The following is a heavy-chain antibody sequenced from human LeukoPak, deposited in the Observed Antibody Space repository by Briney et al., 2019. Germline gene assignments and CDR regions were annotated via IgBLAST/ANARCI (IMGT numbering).Heavy chain of an antibody. D-gene: IGHD5-12*01. Sequence: GASVQVSCKASGYRFTDHYMHWVRQAPGQGLEWMGWINPNSGGTDSAQKFRGRVTMTRDKSISTVYMELSRLTSDDTAVYFCARTAVASIDWLDPWGLGTLVTLSS. J-gene: IGHJ5*02. CDR2: INPNSGGT. CDR3: ARTAVASIDWLDP. V-gene: IGHV1-2*02. CDR1: GYRFTDHY.